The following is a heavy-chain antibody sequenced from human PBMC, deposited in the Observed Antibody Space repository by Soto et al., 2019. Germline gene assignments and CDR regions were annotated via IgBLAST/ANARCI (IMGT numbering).Heavy chain of an antibody. CDR1: GYSFTSLD. CDR3: ARGVSAGVDY. V-gene: IGHV1-8*01. Sequence: QVQLVQSGAEVREPGASVKVSCKASGYSFTSLDINWVRQTAGQGLEWMGWMQPSTGRTGYAQKFQGRDTMTRDTSRNTAYMELTTLTSDDTSVYYCARGVSAGVDYWGQGTLGNGSS. J-gene: IGHJ4*02. D-gene: IGHD1-26*01. CDR2: MQPSTGRT.